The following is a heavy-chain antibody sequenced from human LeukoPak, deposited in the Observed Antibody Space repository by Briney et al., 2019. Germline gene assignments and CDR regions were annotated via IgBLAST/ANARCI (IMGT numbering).Heavy chain of an antibody. CDR2: ISYDGSNK. CDR3: ARDPTYYDILTGYYRIGWFDP. V-gene: IGHV3-30-3*01. J-gene: IGHJ5*02. Sequence: PGGSLRLSCAASGFTFGSYAMHWVRQAPGKGLEWVAVISYDGSNKYYADSVKGRFTISRDNSKNTLYLRMNSLRAEDTAVYYCARDPTYYDILTGYYRIGWFDPWGQGTLVTVSS. D-gene: IGHD3-9*01. CDR1: GFTFGSYA.